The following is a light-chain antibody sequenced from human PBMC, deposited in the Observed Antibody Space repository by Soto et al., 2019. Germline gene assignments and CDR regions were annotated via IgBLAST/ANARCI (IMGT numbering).Light chain of an antibody. V-gene: IGKV3-15*01. J-gene: IGKJ1*01. Sequence: EIVMMQSPATLSVSPGERAILSCRASQSVSSSLAWYQQKPGQAPRVLIYAASTRATGVPARFSGSGSGTEFTLTISSLQTEDSAVYYCQQYNTWLRTFGQGTKVDIK. CDR2: AAS. CDR1: QSVSSS. CDR3: QQYNTWLRT.